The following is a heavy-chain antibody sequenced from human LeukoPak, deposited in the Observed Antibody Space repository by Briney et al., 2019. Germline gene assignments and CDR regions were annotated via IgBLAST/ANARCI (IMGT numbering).Heavy chain of an antibody. CDR3: ARDDGGSYLRYFDY. V-gene: IGHV1-46*01. J-gene: IGHJ4*02. Sequence: ASVKVSCKASGYTFTTYYMHWVRQAPGQGLEWMGIINPSGGSTTYARKFQGRVTMTRDTSTSTVYMELSSLRSEDTAMFYCARDDGGSYLRYFDYWGQGTLVTVSS. CDR1: GYTFTTYY. D-gene: IGHD1-26*01. CDR2: INPSGGST.